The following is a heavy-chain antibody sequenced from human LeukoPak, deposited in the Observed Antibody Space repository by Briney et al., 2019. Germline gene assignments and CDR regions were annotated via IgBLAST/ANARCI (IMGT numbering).Heavy chain of an antibody. CDR2: INWNGGST. D-gene: IGHD6-13*01. J-gene: IGHJ4*02. Sequence: PGGALRLSCAASGFTLEDYGMSRVRHAPGKGLEWVSGINWNGGSTGYADSVKGRFTISRDNAKTSLYLQMNSLRAEDTALYYCARNIAAGTTTISGYWGQGTLVTVSS. V-gene: IGHV3-20*04. CDR1: GFTLEDYG. CDR3: ARNIAAGTTTISGY.